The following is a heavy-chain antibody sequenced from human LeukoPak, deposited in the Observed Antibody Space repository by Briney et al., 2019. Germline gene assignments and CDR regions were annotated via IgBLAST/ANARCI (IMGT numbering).Heavy chain of an antibody. Sequence: GGSLRLSCAASRFTFSSYSMNWVRQAPGKGLEWVSYISSSSSTIYYADSVKGRFTISRDNAKNSLYLQMNSLRAEDTAVYYCTTRGTPLQETTYYYGSGSYYRDYWGQGTLVTVSS. CDR3: TTRGTPLQETTYYYGSGSYYRDY. CDR2: ISSSSSTI. CDR1: RFTFSSYS. D-gene: IGHD3-10*01. J-gene: IGHJ4*02. V-gene: IGHV3-48*01.